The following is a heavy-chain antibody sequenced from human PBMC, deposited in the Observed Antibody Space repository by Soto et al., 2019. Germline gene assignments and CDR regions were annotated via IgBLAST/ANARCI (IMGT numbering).Heavy chain of an antibody. V-gene: IGHV3-33*01. CDR3: ASGNVDTAMATYLPGY. D-gene: IGHD5-18*01. J-gene: IGHJ4*02. CDR1: GFTFSSYG. Sequence: GGSLRLSCAASGFTFSSYGMHWVRQAPGKGLEWVAVIWYDGSNKYYADSVKGRFTISRDNSKNTLYLQMNSLRAEDTAVYYCASGNVDTAMATYLPGYWGLGTLVTVSS. CDR2: IWYDGSNK.